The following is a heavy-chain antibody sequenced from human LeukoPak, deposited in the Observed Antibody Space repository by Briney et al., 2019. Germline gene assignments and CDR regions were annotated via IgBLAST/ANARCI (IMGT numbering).Heavy chain of an antibody. CDR1: GYTLTELS. CDR3: ATPYYYDSSGYYYREYYFDY. J-gene: IGHJ4*02. V-gene: IGHV1-24*01. Sequence: ASVKVSCKVSGYTLTELSMHWVRQAPGKGLEWMGGFDPEDGETIYAQKFQGRVTMTEDTSIDTAYMELSSLRSEDTAVYYCATPYYYDSSGYYYREYYFDYWGQGTLVTVSS. D-gene: IGHD3-22*01. CDR2: FDPEDGET.